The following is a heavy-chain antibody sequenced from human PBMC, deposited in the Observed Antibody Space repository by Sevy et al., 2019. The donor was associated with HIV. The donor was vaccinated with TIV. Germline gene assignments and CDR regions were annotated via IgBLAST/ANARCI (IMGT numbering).Heavy chain of an antibody. CDR3: ARAALTSGYLYYFDY. CDR2: ISYDGSNT. J-gene: IGHJ4*02. D-gene: IGHD3-22*01. Sequence: GGSLRLSCAASGFNFGSHAMHWVRQAPGKGLDWVAVISYDGSNTYYADSLKGRFTISRDTSKSTLYLQVNSLRAEDAAVYYCARAALTSGYLYYFDYWGQGTLVTVSS. V-gene: IGHV3-30*04. CDR1: GFNFGSHA.